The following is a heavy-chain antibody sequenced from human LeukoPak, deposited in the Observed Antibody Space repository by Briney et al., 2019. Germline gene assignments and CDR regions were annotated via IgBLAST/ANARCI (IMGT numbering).Heavy chain of an antibody. Sequence: KPGGSLRLSCAASGFTFSDYYMSWIRQAPGKGLEWIGSIYYSGSTYYNPSLKSRVTISVDTSKNQFSLKLSSVTAADTAVYYCASGPGWEPPDYWGQGTLVTVSS. CDR1: GFTFSDYY. D-gene: IGHD1-26*01. CDR3: ASGPGWEPPDY. CDR2: IYYSGST. J-gene: IGHJ4*02. V-gene: IGHV4-59*05.